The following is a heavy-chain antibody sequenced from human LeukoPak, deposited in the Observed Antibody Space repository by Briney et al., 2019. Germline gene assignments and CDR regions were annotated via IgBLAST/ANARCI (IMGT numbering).Heavy chain of an antibody. Sequence: SETLSLTCTVSGGSISSSSYYWGWIRQPPGKGLEWIGSIYYSGSTYYNPSLKSRDTISVDTSKNQFSLKLSSVTAADTAVYYCAIPYDILTGYSWDHWGQGTLVTVSS. J-gene: IGHJ4*02. V-gene: IGHV4-39*01. CDR2: IYYSGST. CDR3: AIPYDILTGYSWDH. CDR1: GGSISSSSYY. D-gene: IGHD3-9*01.